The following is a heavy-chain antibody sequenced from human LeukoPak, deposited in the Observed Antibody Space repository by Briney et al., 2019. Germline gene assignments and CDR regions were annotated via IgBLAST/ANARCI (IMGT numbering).Heavy chain of an antibody. J-gene: IGHJ3*02. D-gene: IGHD6-19*01. V-gene: IGHV4-59*01. Sequence: PSETLSLTCTVSGGSISGYYWSWTRQPPGKGLEWIGYIYYSGSTNYNPSLKSRVTISVDTSKNQFSLKLSSVTAADTAVYYCAREGIAVALEWAFDIWGQGTMVTVSS. CDR1: GGSISGYY. CDR2: IYYSGST. CDR3: AREGIAVALEWAFDI.